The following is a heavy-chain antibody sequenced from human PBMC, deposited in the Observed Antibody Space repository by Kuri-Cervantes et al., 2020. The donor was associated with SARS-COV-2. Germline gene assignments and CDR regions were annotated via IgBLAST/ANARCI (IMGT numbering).Heavy chain of an antibody. D-gene: IGHD3-22*01. V-gene: IGHV1-2*04. CDR3: ARSTPSRRLVVISQGGAFDI. Sequence: ASVKVSCKASGYTFTGYYMHWVRQAPGQGLEWMGWINPNSGGTNYAQKFQGWVTMTRDTSISTVYMELSRLRSGDTAAYYCARSTPSRRLVVISQGGAFDIWGQGTMVTVSS. J-gene: IGHJ3*02. CDR2: INPNSGGT. CDR1: GYTFTGYY.